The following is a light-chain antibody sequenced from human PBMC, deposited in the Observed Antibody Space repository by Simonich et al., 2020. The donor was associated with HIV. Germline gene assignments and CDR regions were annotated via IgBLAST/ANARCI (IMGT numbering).Light chain of an antibody. CDR2: KAS. J-gene: IGKJ1*01. V-gene: IGKV1-5*03. CDR3: QQYNSYPWT. CDR1: QSISSW. Sequence: IQLTQSPSSLSASVGDRVIITCRASQSISSWLAWYQQKPGKAPKLLIYKASSLESGVPSRFSGSGSGTEFTLTISSLQPDDFATYYCQQYNSYPWTFGQGTKVEIK.